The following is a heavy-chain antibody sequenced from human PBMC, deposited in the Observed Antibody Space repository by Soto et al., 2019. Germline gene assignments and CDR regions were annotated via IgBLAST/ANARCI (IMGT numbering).Heavy chain of an antibody. CDR2: IKSKTDGGTT. CDR3: TTGQHTGGFVY. CDR1: SFSFSNAW. V-gene: IGHV3-15*07. Sequence: EVQLVESGGGLVKPGESLRLSCAASSFSFSNAWMNWVRQAPGKGLEWVGRIKSKTDGGTTDYAAPGKGRFTISRDDSENTMYLQMNSLKTEDTTMYYCTTGQHTGGFVYWGQGTLVTVSS. J-gene: IGHJ4*02.